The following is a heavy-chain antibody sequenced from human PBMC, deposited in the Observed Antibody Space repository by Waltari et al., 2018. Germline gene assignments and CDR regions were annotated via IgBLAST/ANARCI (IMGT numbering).Heavy chain of an antibody. J-gene: IGHJ3*01. Sequence: EVQLKESGGGVVQPGGSLRLSCAASGYTFSTYAMSWVRQAPGKGMEGVSGISSSGVSTYYADSVKGRFTISRDNSKNTLYLQMNSLRAEDTAVYYCAKIRDSYPLIHDAFDVWGQGTLVTVSS. CDR3: AKIRDSYPLIHDAFDV. CDR2: ISSSGVST. CDR1: GYTFSTYA. V-gene: IGHV3-23*01. D-gene: IGHD2-21*02.